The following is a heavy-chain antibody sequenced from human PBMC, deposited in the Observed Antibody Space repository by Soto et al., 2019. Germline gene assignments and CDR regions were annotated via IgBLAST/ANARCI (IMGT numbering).Heavy chain of an antibody. Sequence: EVQLVESGGGLVQPGGSLRLSCAASGFILSDHYMDWVRQAPGKGLEWVGRSRNKGNSYTTENVASVKGRFTSSRAETKNSLSLQMNSPRTEDPAVYYSARAATPFQHWGQGTLVTVSS. V-gene: IGHV3-72*01. D-gene: IGHD6-25*01. J-gene: IGHJ1*01. CDR3: ARAATPFQH. CDR2: SRNKGNSYTT. CDR1: GFILSDHY.